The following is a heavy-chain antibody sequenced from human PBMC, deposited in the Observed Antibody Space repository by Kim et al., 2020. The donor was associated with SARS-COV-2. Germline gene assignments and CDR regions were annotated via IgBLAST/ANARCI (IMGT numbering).Heavy chain of an antibody. D-gene: IGHD3-22*01. CDR3: ARPSDSSGYYYVNY. V-gene: IGHV1-3*01. Sequence: SQKFQGRVTITRDTSASTAYMELSSLRSEDTAVYYCARPSDSSGYYYVNYWGQGTLVTVSS. J-gene: IGHJ4*02.